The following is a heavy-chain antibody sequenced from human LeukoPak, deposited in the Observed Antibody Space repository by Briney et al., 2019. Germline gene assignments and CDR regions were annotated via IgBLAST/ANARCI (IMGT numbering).Heavy chain of an antibody. Sequence: GGSLRLSCAASGFTFSSYGMHWVRQAPGKGLEWVAVISYDGSNKYYADSVKGRFTISRDNSKNTLYLQMNSLRAEDTAVYYCAKVGYYARDAFDIWGQGTMVTVSS. CDR1: GFTFSSYG. J-gene: IGHJ3*02. CDR3: AKVGYYARDAFDI. D-gene: IGHD2-2*01. V-gene: IGHV3-30*18. CDR2: ISYDGSNK.